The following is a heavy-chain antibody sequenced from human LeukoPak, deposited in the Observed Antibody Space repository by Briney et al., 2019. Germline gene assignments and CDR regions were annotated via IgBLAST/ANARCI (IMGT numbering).Heavy chain of an antibody. D-gene: IGHD3-10*01. J-gene: IGHJ4*02. CDR1: GFTFSSYA. Sequence: GGSLRLSCAASGFTFSSYAMSWVRQAPGKGLEWIGRIKNKNNEGTTDYAASVRGRFIISRDDSKDTLYLRMDSLRTEDTAIYYCTTGAGVLLWFGESISDSWGQGTLVTVSS. CDR2: IKNKNNEGTT. CDR3: TTGAGVLLWFGESISDS. V-gene: IGHV3-15*01.